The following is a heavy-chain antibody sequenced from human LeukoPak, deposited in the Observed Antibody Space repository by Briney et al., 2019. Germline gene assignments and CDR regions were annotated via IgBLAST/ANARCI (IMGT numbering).Heavy chain of an antibody. CDR3: ARGDDSGYYDYFDY. CDR1: GFTVDSNY. D-gene: IGHD3-22*01. V-gene: IGHV3-53*01. CDR2: IYTGGNT. J-gene: IGHJ4*02. Sequence: GGSLRLSCAASGFTVDSNYLSWVRQAPGKGLEWVSTIYTGGNTYYAAPVKGRFTISRDFSKNTVFLHMNSLRAEDTAMYYCARGDDSGYYDYFDYWGQGALVTVSS.